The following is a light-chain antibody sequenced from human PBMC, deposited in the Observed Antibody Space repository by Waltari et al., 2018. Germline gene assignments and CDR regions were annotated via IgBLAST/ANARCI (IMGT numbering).Light chain of an antibody. CDR2: LNSDGSL. J-gene: IGLJ2*01. V-gene: IGLV4-69*01. CDR1: SGHSSYA. CDR3: QTWGTGIKV. Sequence: QLVLTQSPSASASLGASVKLTCTLNSGHSSYAVAWHQQQPEKGPRYCLKLNSDGSLTKGDGIPDRFSGSSSGAEHYLTISSLQSEDEADYYCQTWGTGIKVFGGGTKLTVL.